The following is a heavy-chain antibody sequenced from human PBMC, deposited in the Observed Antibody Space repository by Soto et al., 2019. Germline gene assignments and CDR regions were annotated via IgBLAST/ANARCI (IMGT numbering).Heavy chain of an antibody. J-gene: IGHJ4*02. CDR3: ARDSAAYCSSTSCPNGIDY. CDR1: GGSFSGYY. Sequence: SETLSLTCAVYGGSFSGYYWSWIRQPPGKGLEWIGEINHSGSTNYNPSLKSRVTISVDTSKNQFSLKLSSVTAADTAVYYCARDSAAYCSSTSCPNGIDYWGQGTLVTVSS. D-gene: IGHD2-2*01. V-gene: IGHV4-34*01. CDR2: INHSGST.